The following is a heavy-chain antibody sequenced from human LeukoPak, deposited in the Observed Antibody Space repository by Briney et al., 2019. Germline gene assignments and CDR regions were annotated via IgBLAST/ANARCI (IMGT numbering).Heavy chain of an antibody. CDR3: ARDRGFMITFGGVHRNWYDP. V-gene: IGHV4-39*07. Sequence: SETLSLTCTVSGGSISSSSYYWGWIRQPPGKGLEWIGSIYYSGSTYYNPSLKSRVTISVDTSKNQFSLKLSSVTAADTAVYYSARDRGFMITFGGVHRNWYDPWGQGTLVTVSS. CDR2: IYYSGST. J-gene: IGHJ5*02. D-gene: IGHD3-16*01. CDR1: GGSISSSSYY.